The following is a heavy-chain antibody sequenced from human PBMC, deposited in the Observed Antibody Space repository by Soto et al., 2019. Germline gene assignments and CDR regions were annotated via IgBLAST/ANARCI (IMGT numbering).Heavy chain of an antibody. CDR1: GYTFTKYI. D-gene: IGHD3-22*01. CDR2: INVTNNNT. Sequence: QVQLVQSGAEEKKPGASVRVSCEASGYTFTKYIMYWVRQAPGQRLEWMGWINVTNNNTKYSARFQGRVTIISDTSASTTYMELSTLRSEDTAVYYCARGVRDTSAYSPYDYWGQGTLVTVSS. CDR3: ARGVRDTSAYSPYDY. V-gene: IGHV1-3*05. J-gene: IGHJ4*02.